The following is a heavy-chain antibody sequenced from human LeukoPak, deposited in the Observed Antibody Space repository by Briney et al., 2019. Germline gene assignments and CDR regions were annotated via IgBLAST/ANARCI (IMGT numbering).Heavy chain of an antibody. Sequence: GRSLRLSCAASGFTFSSYAMHLVRQAPGKGLEWVAVISYDGSNKYYADSVKGRFTISRDNSKNTLYLQMNSLRAEDTAVYYCARDWGASPDAFDIWGQGTMVTVSS. V-gene: IGHV3-30-3*01. J-gene: IGHJ3*02. CDR1: GFTFSSYA. CDR3: ARDWGASPDAFDI. CDR2: ISYDGSNK. D-gene: IGHD3-16*01.